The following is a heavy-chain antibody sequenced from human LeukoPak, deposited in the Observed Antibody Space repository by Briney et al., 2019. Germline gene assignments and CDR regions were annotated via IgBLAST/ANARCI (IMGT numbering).Heavy chain of an antibody. CDR2: IIPILGIA. CDR3: ARAVDSSGYNYYFDY. V-gene: IGHV1-69*04. Sequence: SVKVSCKASVGTFSSYAISWVRQAPGQGLEWMGRIIPILGIANYAQKFQGRVTITADKSTSTAYMELSSLRSEDTAVYYCARAVDSSGYNYYFDYWGQGTLVTVSS. CDR1: VGTFSSYA. J-gene: IGHJ4*02. D-gene: IGHD3-22*01.